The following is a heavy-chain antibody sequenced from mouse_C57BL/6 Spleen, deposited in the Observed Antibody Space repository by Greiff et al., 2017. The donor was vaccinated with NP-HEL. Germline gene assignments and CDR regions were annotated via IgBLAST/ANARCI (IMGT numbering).Heavy chain of an antibody. CDR3: ARPRDYYGSSHYWYFDV. CDR2: ISSGSSTI. D-gene: IGHD1-1*01. CDR1: GFTFSDYG. Sequence: EVQVVESGGGLVKPGGSLKLSCAASGFTFSDYGMHWVRQAPEKGLEWVAYISSGSSTIYYADTVKGRFTISRDNAKNTLFLQMTSLRSEDTAMYYCARPRDYYGSSHYWYFDVWGTGTTVTVSS. V-gene: IGHV5-17*01. J-gene: IGHJ1*03.